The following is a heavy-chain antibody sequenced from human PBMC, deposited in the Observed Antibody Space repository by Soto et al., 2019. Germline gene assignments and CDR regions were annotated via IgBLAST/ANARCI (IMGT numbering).Heavy chain of an antibody. D-gene: IGHD2-21*02. J-gene: IGHJ3*02. CDR2: IYRGGTT. CDR1: GFSVNSGY. V-gene: IGHV3-53*04. Sequence: EVQLVESGGDLVQPGGSLRLSCVASGFSVNSGYMNWVRQAPGKGPQWVSVIYRGGTTYQPDSVKGRFTISRDDSKNALYLQMNSLRHEDTDVYYCARANDFNAFDIWGPGTMVTVSS. CDR3: ARANDFNAFDI.